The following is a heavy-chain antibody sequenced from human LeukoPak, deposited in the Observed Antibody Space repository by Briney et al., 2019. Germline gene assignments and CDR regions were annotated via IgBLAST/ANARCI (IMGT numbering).Heavy chain of an antibody. CDR2: IYSSGST. Sequence: SETLSLTCTVSSGSISSYYWSWIRQPPGKGLEWIGYIYSSGSTNYNPSLKSRVTISVDTSRNQFSLKLSSVTAADTAVYYCARPWHDSSIVGFDPWGQGTLVTVSS. J-gene: IGHJ5*02. D-gene: IGHD4-11*01. CDR3: ARPWHDSSIVGFDP. CDR1: SGSISSYY. V-gene: IGHV4-59*01.